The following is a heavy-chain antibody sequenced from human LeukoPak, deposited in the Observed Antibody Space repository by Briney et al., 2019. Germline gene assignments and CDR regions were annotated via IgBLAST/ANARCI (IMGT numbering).Heavy chain of an antibody. V-gene: IGHV4-30-4*01. CDR3: ARVDNDYYDSSGYPGYFQH. J-gene: IGHJ1*01. D-gene: IGHD3-22*01. CDR1: GGSISSGDYY. CDR2: IYYSGST. Sequence: SETLSLTCTVSGGSISSGDYYWSWIRQPPGTGLEWIGYIYYSGSTYYNPSLKSRVTISVDTSKNQFSLKLSSATAADTAVYYCARVDNDYYDSSGYPGYFQHWGQGTLVTVSS.